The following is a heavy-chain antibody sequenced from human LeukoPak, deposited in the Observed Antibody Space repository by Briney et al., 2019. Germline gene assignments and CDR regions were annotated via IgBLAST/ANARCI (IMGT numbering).Heavy chain of an antibody. J-gene: IGHJ4*02. D-gene: IGHD1-26*01. CDR3: ARGKEAVGSGSLDY. Sequence: GGSLRLSCAASGFAFSSYEMSWVRQATGKGLEWISFISGDNRAIHYADSVRGRFTISADHAKNSLYLQMNSLRAEDTAVYYCARGKEAVGSGSLDYWGQGTLVTVSS. CDR1: GFAFSSYE. V-gene: IGHV3-48*03. CDR2: ISGDNRAI.